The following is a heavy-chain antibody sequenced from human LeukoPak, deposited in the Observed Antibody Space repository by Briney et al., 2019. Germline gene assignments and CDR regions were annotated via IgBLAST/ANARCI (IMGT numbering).Heavy chain of an antibody. CDR1: GFTFSRFW. J-gene: IGHJ4*02. D-gene: IGHD3-10*01. CDR2: IKHDESEK. Sequence: GGSLRLSCAAPGFTFSRFWMTWVRQAPGKGLEWVANIKHDESEKYYVDSVKGRFTISRDNSKNTLYVHMNSLRAEDTAVYYCAKAGDRNYFDYWGQGALVTVSS. V-gene: IGHV3-7*05. CDR3: AKAGDRNYFDY.